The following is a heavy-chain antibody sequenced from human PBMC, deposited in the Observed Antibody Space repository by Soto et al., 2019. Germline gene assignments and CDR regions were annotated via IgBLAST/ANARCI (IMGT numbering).Heavy chain of an antibody. V-gene: IGHV4-34*01. CDR2: INHSGST. J-gene: IGHJ4*02. D-gene: IGHD1-26*01. Sequence: QVQLQQWGAGLLKPSETLSLTCAVYGGSFSGYYWSWIRQPPGKGLEWIGEINHSGSTNYNPSLKSRVTISVDTSKNQFSLKLSSVTAADTAVYYCAKVPVGATGGIYWGQGTLVTVSS. CDR1: GGSFSGYY. CDR3: AKVPVGATGGIY.